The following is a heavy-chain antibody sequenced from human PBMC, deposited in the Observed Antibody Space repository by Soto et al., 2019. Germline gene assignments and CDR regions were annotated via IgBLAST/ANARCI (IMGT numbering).Heavy chain of an antibody. CDR1: GFTFSSHS. CDR3: ASIPGGPPLRYFDY. D-gene: IGHD3-10*01. Sequence: EVQLVESGGGLVKPGGSLRLSCAASGFTFSSHSMNWVRQAPGKGLEWVSSISSSGSYIYYADSLKGRFAISRDNAKNSPYLQMNSLRAEDTAVYYCASIPGGPPLRYFDYWGQGTLVTVSS. CDR2: ISSSGSYI. J-gene: IGHJ4*02. V-gene: IGHV3-21*01.